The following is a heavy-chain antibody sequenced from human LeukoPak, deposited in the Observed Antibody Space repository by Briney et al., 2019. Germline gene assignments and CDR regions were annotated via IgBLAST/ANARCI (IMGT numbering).Heavy chain of an antibody. V-gene: IGHV3-23*01. CDR3: ATYRQVLLPFES. CDR2: IYPGGGEI. J-gene: IGHJ4*02. CDR1: GFTFSTFA. D-gene: IGHD2-8*02. Sequence: GGSLRLSCAASGFTFSTFAMIWVRQPPGKGLEWVSSIYPGGGEIHYADSVRGRFTISRDNSKSTLSLQMNSLRAEDTAIYYCATYRQVLLPFESWGQGTLVTVSS.